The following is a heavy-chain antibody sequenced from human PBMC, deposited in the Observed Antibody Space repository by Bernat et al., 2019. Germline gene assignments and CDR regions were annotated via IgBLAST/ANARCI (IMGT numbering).Heavy chain of an antibody. J-gene: IGHJ6*02. CDR2: ISYDGSNK. D-gene: IGHD2-2*01. CDR1: GFTFSNYA. V-gene: IGHV3-30-3*01. Sequence: VQLLESGGGLVQPGGSLRLSCAASGFTFSNYAMSWVRQAPGKGLEWVAVISYDGSNKYYADSVKGRFTISRDNSKNTLYLQMNSLGAEDTAVYYCARAGGVIVVVPAEQIDYYYYGMDVWGQGTTVTVSS. CDR3: ARAGGVIVVVPAEQIDYYYYGMDV.